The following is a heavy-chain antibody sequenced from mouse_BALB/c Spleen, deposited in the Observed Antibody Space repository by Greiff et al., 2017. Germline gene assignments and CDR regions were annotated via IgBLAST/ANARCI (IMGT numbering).Heavy chain of an antibody. V-gene: IGHV1-5*01. D-gene: IGHD1-1*01. CDR1: GYTFTSYW. CDR3: TRGYYYGSSYLYAMDY. J-gene: IGHJ4*01. Sequence: VQLKESGTVLARPGASVKMSCKASGYTFTSYWMHWVKQRPGQGLEWIGAIYPGNSDTSYNQKFKGKAKLTAVTSTSTAYMELSSLTNEDSAVYYCTRGYYYGSSYLYAMDYWGQGTSVTVSS. CDR2: IYPGNSDT.